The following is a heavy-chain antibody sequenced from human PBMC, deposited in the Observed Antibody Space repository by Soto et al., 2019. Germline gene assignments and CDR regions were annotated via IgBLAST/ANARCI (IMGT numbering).Heavy chain of an antibody. V-gene: IGHV3-9*01. CDR2: ISWNSGSI. CDR1: GFTFDDYA. Sequence: EVQLVESGGGLVQPGRSLRLSCAASGFTFDDYAMHWVRQAPGKGLEWVSGISWNSGSIGYADSVKGRFTISRDNAKNSLYLQMNSLRAEDTALYYCAKAIWFGELTDSFDYWGQGTLVTVSS. J-gene: IGHJ4*02. D-gene: IGHD3-10*01. CDR3: AKAIWFGELTDSFDY.